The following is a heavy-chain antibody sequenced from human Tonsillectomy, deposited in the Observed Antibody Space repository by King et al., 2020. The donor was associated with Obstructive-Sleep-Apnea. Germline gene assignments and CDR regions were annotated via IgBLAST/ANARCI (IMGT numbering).Heavy chain of an antibody. D-gene: IGHD4-17*01. J-gene: IGHJ4*02. CDR3: ARERVSWGDYAGSFDY. Sequence: QLVQSGAEVKKPGASVKVSCKASGYTFTGYYMHWVRQAPGQGLEWMGWINPNSGGTKYAQKFQGRVTMTRDTSITTAYMELSRLRSDDTAVYYCARERVSWGDYAGSFDYWGQGTLVTVSS. CDR1: GYTFTGYY. V-gene: IGHV1-2*02. CDR2: INPNSGGT.